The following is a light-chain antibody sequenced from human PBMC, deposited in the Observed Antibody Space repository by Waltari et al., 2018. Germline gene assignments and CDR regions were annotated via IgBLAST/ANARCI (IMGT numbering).Light chain of an antibody. Sequence: EIMLTQSPGALSVSPGERATLSCRDSRIVRSNLVWFQQKPGQAPRLLIYGASTRATDIPARFSGSGSETEFTLTISSMQSEDFAVYYCQQYHTWPRTFGQGTKLDIK. CDR1: RIVRSN. CDR3: QQYHTWPRT. J-gene: IGKJ2*01. V-gene: IGKV3-15*01. CDR2: GAS.